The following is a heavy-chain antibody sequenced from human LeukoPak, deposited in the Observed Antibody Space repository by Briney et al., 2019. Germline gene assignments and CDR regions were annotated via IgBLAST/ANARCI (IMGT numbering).Heavy chain of an antibody. J-gene: IGHJ6*04. CDR3: AELGITMIGGV. D-gene: IGHD3-10*02. Sequence: GGSLRLSCAASGFTFSSYEMNWVRQAPGKGLEWVPYISSSGSTVYYADSVKGRFTISRDNAKNSLYLQMNSLRAEDTAVYYCAELGITMIGGVWGIGTTVTISS. CDR1: GFTFSSYE. CDR2: ISSSGSTV. V-gene: IGHV3-48*03.